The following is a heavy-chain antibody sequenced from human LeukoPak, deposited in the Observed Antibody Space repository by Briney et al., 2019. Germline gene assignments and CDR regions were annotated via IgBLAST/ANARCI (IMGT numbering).Heavy chain of an antibody. CDR3: AKFPYYDFWSGYFFDY. J-gene: IGHJ4*02. V-gene: IGHV3-23*01. D-gene: IGHD3-3*01. CDR2: ISGSGGST. CDR1: GFTFSSYA. Sequence: GGSLGLSCAASGFTFSSYAMSWVRQAPGKGLEWVSAISGSGGSTYYADSVKGRFTISRDNSKNTLYLQMNSLRAEDTAVYYCAKFPYYDFWSGYFFDYWGQGTLVTVSS.